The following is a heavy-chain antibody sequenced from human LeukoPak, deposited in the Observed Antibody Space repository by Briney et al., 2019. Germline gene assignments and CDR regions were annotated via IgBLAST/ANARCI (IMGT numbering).Heavy chain of an antibody. Sequence: PGGSLRLSCAASGFTFSDYYMSWIRQAPGKGLEWVSYISSSGSTIYYADSVKGRFTISRDNAKNSLYLQMNSLRAEDTAVYYCARRYYDFWSGYYASYYYYYMDVWGKGTTVTVSS. CDR1: GFTFSDYY. D-gene: IGHD3-3*01. J-gene: IGHJ6*03. CDR2: ISSSGSTI. V-gene: IGHV3-11*01. CDR3: ARRYYDFWSGYYASYYYYYMDV.